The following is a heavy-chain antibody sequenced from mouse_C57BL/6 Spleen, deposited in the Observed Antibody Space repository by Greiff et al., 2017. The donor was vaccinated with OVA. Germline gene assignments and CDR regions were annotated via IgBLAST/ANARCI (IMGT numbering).Heavy chain of an antibody. D-gene: IGHD2-5*01. CDR2: ISSGSSTI. CDR1: GFTFSDYG. V-gene: IGHV5-17*01. Sequence: DVMLVESGGGLVKPGGSLKLSCAASGFTFSDYGMHWVRQAPEKGLEWVAYISSGSSTIYYADTVKGRFTISRDNAKNTLFLQMTSLRSEDTAMYYCARRSNYGYAMDYWGQGTSVTVSS. CDR3: ARRSNYGYAMDY. J-gene: IGHJ4*01.